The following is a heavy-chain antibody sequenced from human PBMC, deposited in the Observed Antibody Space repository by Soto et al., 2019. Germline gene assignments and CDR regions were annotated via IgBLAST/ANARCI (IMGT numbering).Heavy chain of an antibody. D-gene: IGHD2-15*01. CDR1: GGSICSYY. V-gene: IGHV4-59*01. J-gene: IGHJ5*02. CDR2: IYYSGST. CDR3: ARSPNVVVAAIAFDP. Sequence: PSETLSLTCTVSGGSICSYYWSWIRQPPGKGLEWIGYIYYSGSTNYNPSLKSRVTISVDTSKNQFSLKLSSVTAADTAVYYCARSPNVVVAAIAFDPWGQGTLVTVSS.